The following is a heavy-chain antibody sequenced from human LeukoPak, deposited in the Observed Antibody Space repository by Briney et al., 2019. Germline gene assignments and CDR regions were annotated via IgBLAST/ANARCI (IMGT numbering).Heavy chain of an antibody. D-gene: IGHD6-13*01. CDR2: INPNSGGT. Sequence: RASVKVSCKASGYTFTSYYMHWVRQAPGQGLEWMGIINPNSGGTNYAQKFQGRVTMTGDTSISTAYMELSRLRSDDTAVYYCARGASYSSSWYYGQRYGDDYWGQGTLVTVSS. J-gene: IGHJ4*02. V-gene: IGHV1-2*02. CDR3: ARGASYSSSWYYGQRYGDDY. CDR1: GYTFTSYY.